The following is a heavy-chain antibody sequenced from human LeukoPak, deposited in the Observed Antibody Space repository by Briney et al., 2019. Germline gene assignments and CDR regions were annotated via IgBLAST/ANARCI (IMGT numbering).Heavy chain of an antibody. CDR3: ARYYYDSSGYYYEDY. CDR2: IYYSGST. J-gene: IGHJ4*02. D-gene: IGHD3-22*01. V-gene: IGHV4-31*03. CDR1: GGSISSGGYY. Sequence: TSQTLSLTCTVSGGSISSGGYYWSWIRQRPGKGLEWIGYIYYSGSTYYNPSLKSRVTISVDTSKNQFSLKLSSVTAADTAVYYCARYYYDSSGYYYEDYWGQGTLVTVSS.